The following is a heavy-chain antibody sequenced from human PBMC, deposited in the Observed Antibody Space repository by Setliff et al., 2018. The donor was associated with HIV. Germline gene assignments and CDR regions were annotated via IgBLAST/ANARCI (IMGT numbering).Heavy chain of an antibody. CDR3: ARGTTLNVVPDAFDI. CDR1: GYSISSGYY. V-gene: IGHV4-38-2*02. D-gene: IGHD4-17*01. CDR2: IYHAGNT. J-gene: IGHJ3*02. Sequence: SESLSLTCTVTGYSISSGYYWAWIRQPPGKGLEWIGYIYHAGNTYYNPSLKSRVTISVDTSKNQISLRLNSLTAADTAVYYCARGTTLNVVPDAFDIWGQGTMVTVSS.